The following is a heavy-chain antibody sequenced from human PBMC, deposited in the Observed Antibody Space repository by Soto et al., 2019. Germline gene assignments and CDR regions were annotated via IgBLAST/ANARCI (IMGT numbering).Heavy chain of an antibody. CDR2: IYYSGST. CDR1: GGSISSYY. CDR3: ARVLASGYDILTGWGSYYFDY. V-gene: IGHV4-59*01. Sequence: ASETLSLTCTVSGGSISSYYWSWIRQPPGKGLEWIGYIYYSGSTNYNPSLKSRVTISVDTSKNQFSLKLSSVTAADTAVYYCARVLASGYDILTGWGSYYFDYWGQGTLVTVSS. J-gene: IGHJ4*02. D-gene: IGHD3-9*01.